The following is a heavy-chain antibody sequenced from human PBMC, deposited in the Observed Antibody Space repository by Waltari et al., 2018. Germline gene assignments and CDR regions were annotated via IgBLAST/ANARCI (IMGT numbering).Heavy chain of an antibody. D-gene: IGHD6-19*01. CDR3: ARGRYSSGWYDY. CDR1: GGSISSSSYY. Sequence: QLQLQESGPGLVKPSETLSLTCTVSGGSISSSSYYWGWIRQPPGKGLEWIGSIYYSGSTYYNPSLKSRVTISVDTSKNQFSLKLSSVTAADTAVYYCARGRYSSGWYDYWGQGTLVTVSS. CDR2: IYYSGST. V-gene: IGHV4-39*07. J-gene: IGHJ4*02.